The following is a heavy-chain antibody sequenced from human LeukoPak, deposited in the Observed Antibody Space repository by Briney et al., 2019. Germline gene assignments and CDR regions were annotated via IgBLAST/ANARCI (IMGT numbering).Heavy chain of an antibody. Sequence: PETLSLTCAVYGGSFSGYYWSWIRQPPGKGLEWIGEINHSGSTNYNPSLKSRVTISVDTSKNQFSLKLSSVTAADTAVYYCARSYDFWSGYSYYFDYWGQGTLVTVSS. CDR2: INHSGST. V-gene: IGHV4-34*01. CDR1: GGSFSGYY. CDR3: ARSYDFWSGYSYYFDY. D-gene: IGHD3-3*01. J-gene: IGHJ4*02.